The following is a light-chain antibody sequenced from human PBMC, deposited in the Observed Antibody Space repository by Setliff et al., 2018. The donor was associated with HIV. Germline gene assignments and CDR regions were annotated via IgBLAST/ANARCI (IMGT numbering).Light chain of an antibody. J-gene: IGLJ3*02. CDR2: EDN. Sequence: NFMLTQPHSVSESPGKTVTISCTRRSGSIASNYVQWYQQRPGSSPTTVIYEDNQRPSGVPDRFSGSIDISSNSASLTISGLKTEDEADYYCQSYDPNNVVFGGGTKDTVL. CDR1: SGSIASNY. V-gene: IGLV6-57*01. CDR3: QSYDPNNVV.